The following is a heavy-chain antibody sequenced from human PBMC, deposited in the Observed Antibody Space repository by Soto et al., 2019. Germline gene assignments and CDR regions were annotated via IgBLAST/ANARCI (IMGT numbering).Heavy chain of an antibody. J-gene: IGHJ4*02. Sequence: GGSLRLSCAASGFTFSSFGMHWVRQAPGKGLEWVAVISFDGSNKYYAASVKGRFTISRDDSKNTLYLQMNSLRAEDTALYYWGNDGSYYFDYWGQGTLVTVSS. CDR3: GNDGSYYFDY. D-gene: IGHD1-26*01. CDR1: GFTFSSFG. CDR2: ISFDGSNK. V-gene: IGHV3-30*18.